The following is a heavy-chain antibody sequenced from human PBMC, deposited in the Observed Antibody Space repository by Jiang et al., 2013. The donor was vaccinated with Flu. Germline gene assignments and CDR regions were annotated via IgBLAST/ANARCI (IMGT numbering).Heavy chain of an antibody. CDR3: ARGTSGWTGTFDY. V-gene: IGHV1-18*01. CDR2: AYNGNT. Sequence: AYNGNTNYAXNSRQSTMTTDTSTNTAYMELRSLRSDDTAVYYCARGTSGWTGTFDYWGQGTLVTVSS. J-gene: IGHJ4*02. D-gene: IGHD6-19*01.